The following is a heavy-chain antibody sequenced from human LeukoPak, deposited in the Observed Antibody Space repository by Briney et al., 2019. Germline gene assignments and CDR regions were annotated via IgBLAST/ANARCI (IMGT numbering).Heavy chain of an antibody. D-gene: IGHD5-24*01. CDR2: IRYDGSNK. CDR1: GFTFSSYG. Sequence: GSLRLSCAASGFTFSSYGMHWVRQAPGKGLEWVAVIRYDGSNKYYADSVKGRFTISRDNSKNTLYLQMNSLRAEDMAVYYCASLRDGYNTLDAFDIWGQGTMVTVSS. J-gene: IGHJ3*02. V-gene: IGHV3-33*01. CDR3: ASLRDGYNTLDAFDI.